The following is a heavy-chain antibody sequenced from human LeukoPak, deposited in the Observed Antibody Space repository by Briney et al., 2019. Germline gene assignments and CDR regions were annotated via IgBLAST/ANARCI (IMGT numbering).Heavy chain of an antibody. CDR1: GYTFTGYY. D-gene: IGHD2-2*01. Sequence: ASVKVSCKASGYTFTGYYMHWVRQAPGQGLEWMGWINPNSGGTNYAQKFQGRVTMTRDTSISTAYMELSRQRSDDTAVYYCARARMFEYCSSTSCYSPFDPWGQGTLVTVSS. CDR2: INPNSGGT. V-gene: IGHV1-2*02. J-gene: IGHJ5*02. CDR3: ARARMFEYCSSTSCYSPFDP.